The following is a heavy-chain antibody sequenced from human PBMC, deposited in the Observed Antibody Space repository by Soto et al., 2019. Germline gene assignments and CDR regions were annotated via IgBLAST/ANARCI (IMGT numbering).Heavy chain of an antibody. V-gene: IGHV3-23*01. CDR3: ANNLAGTGFYYYYGMDV. Sequence: EVQLLESGGGLVQPGGSLRLSCVASGFTFSSYAMSWVRQAPGKGLEWVSAISGSGGSTYYADSVKGRFTISRDNSKNTLYLQMNSLRAEDTAVYYCANNLAGTGFYYYYGMDVWGQGTTVTVSS. CDR2: ISGSGGST. J-gene: IGHJ6*02. CDR1: GFTFSSYA. D-gene: IGHD6-19*01.